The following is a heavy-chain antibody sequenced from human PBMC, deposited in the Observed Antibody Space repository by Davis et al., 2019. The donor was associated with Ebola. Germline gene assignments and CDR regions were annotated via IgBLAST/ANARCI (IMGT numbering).Heavy chain of an antibody. D-gene: IGHD4-17*01. CDR3: AREVVTNYGMDV. CDR2: ISSRGSSV. CDR1: GFTFSNYW. V-gene: IGHV3-21*01. J-gene: IGHJ6*02. Sequence: PGGSLRLSCAASGFTFSNYWMNWVRQAPGKGLEWVSAISSRGSSVYYADSVKGRFTISRDNTNSSLYLQMNSLRAEDTAVYYCAREVVTNYGMDVWGRGTTVTVSS.